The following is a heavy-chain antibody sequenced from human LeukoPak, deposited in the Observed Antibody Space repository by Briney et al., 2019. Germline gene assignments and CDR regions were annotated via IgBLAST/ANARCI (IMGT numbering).Heavy chain of an antibody. CDR1: GTSINDNY. J-gene: IGHJ4*02. Sequence: SETLSLTCTVSGTSINDNYWSWIRQPPGKGLEWIGYIYCSGSTKYSPSLNSRVTISVDTSKSQFSLKLSSVTAADTAIYYCVRDINYRFSYWGQGILVTVSS. D-gene: IGHD4-11*01. V-gene: IGHV4-59*01. CDR2: IYCSGST. CDR3: VRDINYRFSY.